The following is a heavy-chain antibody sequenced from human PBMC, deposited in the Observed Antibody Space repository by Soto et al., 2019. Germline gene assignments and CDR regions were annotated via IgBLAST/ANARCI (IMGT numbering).Heavy chain of an antibody. J-gene: IGHJ6*02. CDR1: GGSISGYY. CDR2: MYNTGST. Sequence: QVQLQESGPGLVKPSETLSLTCTVSGGSISGYYWSWIRQPPGKGLEWIGYMYNTGSTDYNPSFKSRATISVDTSKTQFSLKLNSVTAADTAVYYCARDLWGYCGTDCYPLDVWGQGTTVTVSS. D-gene: IGHD2-21*02. V-gene: IGHV4-59*01. CDR3: ARDLWGYCGTDCYPLDV.